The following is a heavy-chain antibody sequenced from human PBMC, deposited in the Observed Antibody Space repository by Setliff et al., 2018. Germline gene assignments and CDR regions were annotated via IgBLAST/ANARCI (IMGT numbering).Heavy chain of an antibody. D-gene: IGHD6-19*01. Sequence: KPSETLSLTCAVYGGSFSGYYWSRIRQPPGKGLEWIGEINHSGSTNYNPSLKSRVTISVDTSKNQFSLKLSSVTAADTAVYYCARGYGYSSGWYRVYFDYWGQGTLVTVSS. CDR3: ARGYGYSSGWYRVYFDY. J-gene: IGHJ4*02. CDR2: INHSGST. V-gene: IGHV4-34*01. CDR1: GGSFSGYY.